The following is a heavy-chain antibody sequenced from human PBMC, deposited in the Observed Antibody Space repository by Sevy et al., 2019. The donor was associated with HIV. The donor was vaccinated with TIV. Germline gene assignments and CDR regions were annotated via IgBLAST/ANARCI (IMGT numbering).Heavy chain of an antibody. CDR2: ISGSGGRT. D-gene: IGHD3-22*01. CDR3: AKDPYSSGEYFQK. CDR1: GFNFNNYA. V-gene: IGHV3-23*01. Sequence: GGSLRLSCKASGFNFNNYAMSWVRQAPGKGLEWVSTISGSGGRTYTAESVRGRLTISRDNSKRTVYLQMNSLRADDTAIYYCAKDPYSSGEYFQKWGQGARVTVSS. J-gene: IGHJ1*01.